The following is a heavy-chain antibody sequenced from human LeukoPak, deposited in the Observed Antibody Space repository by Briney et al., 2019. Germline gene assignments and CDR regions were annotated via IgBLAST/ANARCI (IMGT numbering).Heavy chain of an antibody. J-gene: IGHJ3*02. CDR2: IYYSGST. D-gene: IGHD2-2*01. Sequence: SETLYLTCTVSGGSISSYYWSWIRQPPGKGLEWIGYIYYSGSTNYNPSLKSRVTISVDTSKNQFSLKLSSVTAADTAVYYCAREVVVPAAMFYFDAFDIWGQGTMVTVSS. CDR3: AREVVVPAAMFYFDAFDI. CDR1: GGSISSYY. V-gene: IGHV4-59*12.